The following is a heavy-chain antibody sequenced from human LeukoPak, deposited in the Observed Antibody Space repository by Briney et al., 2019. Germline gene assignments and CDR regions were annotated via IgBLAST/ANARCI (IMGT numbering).Heavy chain of an antibody. CDR3: ARGIYSNWFDP. CDR2: INAGNGNT. V-gene: IGHV1-3*01. J-gene: IGHJ5*02. Sequence: ASVKVSCKASGYTFTSYVMHWVRQAPGQRLEWMGWINAGNGNTKYSQKFQGRATITRDTSASTAYMELSSLRSEDTAVYYCARGIYSNWFDPWGQGTLVTVSS. D-gene: IGHD1-26*01. CDR1: GYTFTSYV.